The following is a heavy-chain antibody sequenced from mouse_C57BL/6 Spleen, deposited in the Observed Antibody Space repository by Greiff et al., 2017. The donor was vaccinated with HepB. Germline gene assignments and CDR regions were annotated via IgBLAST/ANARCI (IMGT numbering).Heavy chain of an antibody. CDR2: ISDGGSYT. V-gene: IGHV5-4*01. CDR1: GFTFSSYA. D-gene: IGHD3-3*01. CDR3: ARDRDLYAMDY. Sequence: EVKLEESGGGLVKPGGSLKLSCAASGFTFSSYAMSWVRQTPEKRLEWVATISDGGSYTYYPDNVKGRFTISRDNAKNNLYLQMSHLKSEDTAMYYCARDRDLYAMDYWGQGTSVTVSS. J-gene: IGHJ4*01.